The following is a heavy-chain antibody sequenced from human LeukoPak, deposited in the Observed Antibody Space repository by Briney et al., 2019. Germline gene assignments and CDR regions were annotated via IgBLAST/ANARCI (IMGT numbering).Heavy chain of an antibody. CDR3: ARDTDYYGSGRHGYFDH. Sequence: GGSLRLSCAASGLTISNNFMGCVRKAPGKRLQRVSLIYSGGSTYSADSVKGRFTISRDNSKNTLHLQMNSLRVEDTAVYYCARDTDYYGSGRHGYFDHWGQGTLVTVSS. CDR1: GLTISNNF. CDR2: IYSGGST. J-gene: IGHJ1*01. V-gene: IGHV3-66*01. D-gene: IGHD3-10*01.